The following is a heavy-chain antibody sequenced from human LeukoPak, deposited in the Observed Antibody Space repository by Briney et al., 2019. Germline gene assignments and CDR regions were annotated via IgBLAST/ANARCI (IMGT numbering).Heavy chain of an antibody. V-gene: IGHV4-39*01. CDR2: IYYSGST. Sequence: SETLSLTCTVSGGSISSSSYYWGWIRQPPGKGLEWIGSIYYSGSTYYNPSLKSRVTISVDTSKNQFSLKLSSVTAADTAVYYCARHGYYDSSGYYLGIWGQGTMVTASS. J-gene: IGHJ3*02. CDR3: ARHGYYDSSGYYLGI. CDR1: GGSISSSSYY. D-gene: IGHD3-22*01.